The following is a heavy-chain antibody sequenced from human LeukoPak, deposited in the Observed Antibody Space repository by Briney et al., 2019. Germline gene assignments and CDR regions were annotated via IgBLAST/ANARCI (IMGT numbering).Heavy chain of an antibody. CDR2: IRYDGTNI. CDR1: GLTFSDYG. CDR3: AKSSLAHQGYYYGMDV. Sequence: AGGSLRLSCATSGLTFSDYGMHWVRQAPGKGLEWVAFIRYDGTNIYYSDSVKGRFTISRDNSKNTLYLQMNSLRAEDTAVYYCAKSSLAHQGYYYGMDVWGQGTTVTVSS. J-gene: IGHJ6*02. V-gene: IGHV3-30*02.